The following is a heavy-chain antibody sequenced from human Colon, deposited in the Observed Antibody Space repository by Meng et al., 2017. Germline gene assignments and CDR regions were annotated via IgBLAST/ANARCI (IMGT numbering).Heavy chain of an antibody. CDR1: GDSITSGGYY. J-gene: IGHJ5*01. V-gene: IGHV4-31*03. D-gene: IGHD2-15*01. CDR3: ARVVSLVVKGNWFDS. Sequence: VPLLESGPGLVKPSQTLSLTCNVSGDSITSGGYYWSWIRQHPGKGLEWIGYIDHSGTTYDNPSLKTRLTMSVDTSKNQFSLKLTSVTAADTAVYYCARVVSLVVKGNWFDSWGQGTLVTVSS. CDR2: IDHSGTT.